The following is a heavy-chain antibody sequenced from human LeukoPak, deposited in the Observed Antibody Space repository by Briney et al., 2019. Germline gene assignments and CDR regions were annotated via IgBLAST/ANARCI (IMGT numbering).Heavy chain of an antibody. J-gene: IGHJ4*02. D-gene: IGHD2-15*01. CDR3: ARGPLYCSGGSCYSISTYFDY. Sequence: PSETLSLTCTVSGGSISSSSYYWGWIRQPPGKGLEWIGSIYYSGSTYYNPSLKSRVTISVDTSKNQFSLKLSSVTAADTAVYYCARGPLYCSGGSCYSISTYFDYWGQGTLVTVSS. CDR2: IYYSGST. V-gene: IGHV4-39*07. CDR1: GGSISSSSYY.